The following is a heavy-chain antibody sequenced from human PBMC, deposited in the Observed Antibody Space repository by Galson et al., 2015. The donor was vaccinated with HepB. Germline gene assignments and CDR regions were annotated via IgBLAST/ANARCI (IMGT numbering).Heavy chain of an antibody. CDR2: ISSSSSTI. CDR3: AKDLPGYDFWSGYYTRYGMDV. D-gene: IGHD3-3*01. J-gene: IGHJ6*02. CDR1: GFTFSSYS. Sequence: SLRLSCAASGFTFSSYSMNWVRQAPGKGLEWVSYISSSSSTIYYADSVKGRFTISRDNAKNSLYLQMNSLRAEDTAVYYCAKDLPGYDFWSGYYTRYGMDVWGQGTTVTVSS. V-gene: IGHV3-48*01.